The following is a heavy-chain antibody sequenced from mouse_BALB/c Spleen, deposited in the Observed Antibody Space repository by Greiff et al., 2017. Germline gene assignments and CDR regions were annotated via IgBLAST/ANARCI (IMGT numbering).Heavy chain of an antibody. D-gene: IGHD1-1*01. CDR3: ARAGNYYGSGSYYYAMDY. V-gene: IGHV3-2*02. J-gene: IGHJ4*01. CDR1: GYSITSDYA. Sequence: EVHLVESGPGLVKPSQSLSLTCTVTGYSITSDYAWNWIRQFPGNKLEWMGYISYSGSTSYNPSLKSRISITRDTSKNQFFLQLNSVTTEDTATYYCARAGNYYGSGSYYYAMDYWGQGTSVTVSS. CDR2: ISYSGST.